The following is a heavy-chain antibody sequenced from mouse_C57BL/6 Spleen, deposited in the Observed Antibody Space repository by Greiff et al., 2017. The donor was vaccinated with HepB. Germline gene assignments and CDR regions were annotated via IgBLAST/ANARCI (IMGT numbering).Heavy chain of an antibody. D-gene: IGHD1-1*01. CDR2: IYPGDGDT. Sequence: VQVVESGAELVKPGASVKISCKASGYAFSSYWMNWVKQRPGKGLEWIGQIYPGDGDTNYNGKFKGKATLTADKSSSTAYMQLSSLTSEDSAVYFCARCYYGSSWFAYWGQGTLVTVSA. CDR3: ARCYYGSSWFAY. V-gene: IGHV1-80*01. J-gene: IGHJ3*01. CDR1: GYAFSSYW.